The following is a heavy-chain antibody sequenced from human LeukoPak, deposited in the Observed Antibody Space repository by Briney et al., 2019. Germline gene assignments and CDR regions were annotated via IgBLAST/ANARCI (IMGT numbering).Heavy chain of an antibody. D-gene: IGHD3-10*01. CDR3: ARATGHHYYGSGSYYHDY. V-gene: IGHV1-2*02. CDR1: GYTFTGYY. Sequence: ASVKVSCKASGYTFTGYYMHWVRQAPGQELEWMGWINPNSGGTNYAQKFQGRVTMTRDTSISTAYMELSRLRSDDTAVYYCARATGHHYYGSGSYYHDYWGQGTLVTVSS. CDR2: INPNSGGT. J-gene: IGHJ4*02.